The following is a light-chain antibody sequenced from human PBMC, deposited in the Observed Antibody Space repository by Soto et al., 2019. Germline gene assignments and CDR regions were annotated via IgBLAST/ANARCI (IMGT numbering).Light chain of an antibody. Sequence: IEVTQSPSSVAASLVCRVTIAWRASQTIGTYVNWYRQKSGAAPELLIYDASTLQSGVPSRFSGSGSGTDFTLTISSLQPEDFATYYCQQSYSTPYTFGQGTKVDIK. CDR2: DAS. J-gene: IGKJ2*01. V-gene: IGKV1-39*01. CDR3: QQSYSTPYT. CDR1: QTIGTY.